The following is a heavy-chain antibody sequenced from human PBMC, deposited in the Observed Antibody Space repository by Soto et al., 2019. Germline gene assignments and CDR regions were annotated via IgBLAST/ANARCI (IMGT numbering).Heavy chain of an antibody. CDR3: ARGRWELRVGPYY. CDR2: IKEDGSEK. D-gene: IGHD1-26*01. CDR1: GFTSSLYW. V-gene: IGHV3-7*03. J-gene: IGHJ4*02. Sequence: EVQLVESGGGLVQPGGSLRLSCTASGFTSSLYWMTWVRQAPGKGLEWVANIKEDGSEKYYVDSVKGRFTISRDNAKNSLYLQMNSLRDEDTAVYYCARGRWELRVGPYYWGQGNLVTVSS.